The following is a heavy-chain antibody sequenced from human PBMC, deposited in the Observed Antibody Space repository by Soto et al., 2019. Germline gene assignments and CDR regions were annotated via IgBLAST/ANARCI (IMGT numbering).Heavy chain of an antibody. D-gene: IGHD5-18*01. CDR3: AKATAMVYYYYGMDV. CDR1: GFTFSSYA. CDR2: ISYDGSNK. V-gene: IGHV3-30-3*01. Sequence: GGSLRLSCAASGFTFSSYAMHWVRQAPGKGPEWVAVISYDGSNKYYADSVKGRFTISRDNSKNTLYLQMNSLRAEDTAVYYCAKATAMVYYYYGMDVWGQGTTVTVSS. J-gene: IGHJ6*02.